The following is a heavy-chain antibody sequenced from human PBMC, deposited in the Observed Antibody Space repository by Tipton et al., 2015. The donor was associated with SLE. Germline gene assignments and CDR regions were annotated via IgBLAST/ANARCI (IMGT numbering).Heavy chain of an antibody. CDR3: AKSQSGNYGYFHH. D-gene: IGHD1-26*01. CDR1: GFIFSICA. J-gene: IGHJ1*01. Sequence: SLRLSCSASGFIFSICAMSWVRQAPGKGLEWVSAVVGGGGSTYYADSVKGRFTISRGSSMNTLYLQMNSLRAEDTAVYYCAKSQSGNYGYFHHWGQGTLVTVS. V-gene: IGHV3-23*01. CDR2: VVGGGGST.